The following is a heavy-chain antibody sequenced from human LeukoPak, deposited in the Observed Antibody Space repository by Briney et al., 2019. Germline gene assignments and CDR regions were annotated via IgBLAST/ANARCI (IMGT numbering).Heavy chain of an antibody. CDR1: GYSFTTFY. V-gene: IGHV5-51*01. CDR3: ARDVLAADTVTDDY. D-gene: IGHD6-13*01. J-gene: IGHJ4*02. CDR2: IYPGDSET. Sequence: GESLETSAWTFGYSFTTFYIGWLGQMPGKGLEWMGIIYPGDSETRYSPSFQGQVTISADKSISTAYLQWSSLKASDPPMYYCARDVLAADTVTDDYRVEGALVTVSS.